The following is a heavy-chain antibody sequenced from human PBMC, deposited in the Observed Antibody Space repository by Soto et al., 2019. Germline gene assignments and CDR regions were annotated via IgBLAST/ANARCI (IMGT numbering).Heavy chain of an antibody. CDR3: ARVGPITIFGVVPYYSYYMDV. Sequence: QVQLVESGGGLVKPGGSLRLSCAASGFTFSDYYMSWIRQAPGKGLEWVSYISSSGSTIYYAASVKGRFTISRDNAKNSLYLQMNSLRAEDTAVYYCARVGPITIFGVVPYYSYYMDVWGKETTVTVSS. CDR1: GFTFSDYY. J-gene: IGHJ6*03. V-gene: IGHV3-11*01. D-gene: IGHD3-3*01. CDR2: ISSSGSTI.